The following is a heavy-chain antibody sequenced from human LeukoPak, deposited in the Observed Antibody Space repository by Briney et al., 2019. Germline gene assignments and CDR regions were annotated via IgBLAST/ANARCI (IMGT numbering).Heavy chain of an antibody. CDR3: VRGTSAHVD. V-gene: IGHV4-34*01. J-gene: IGHJ4*02. CDR1: GGSFSGYY. D-gene: IGHD1-26*01. Sequence: SETLSLTCAVYGGSFSGYYWSWIRQPPGKGLEWIGEINHSGSTNYNPSLKSRVTISVDTSKNQFSLKLSSVTAADTAVYYCVRGTSAHVDWGQGTLVTVSS. CDR2: INHSGST.